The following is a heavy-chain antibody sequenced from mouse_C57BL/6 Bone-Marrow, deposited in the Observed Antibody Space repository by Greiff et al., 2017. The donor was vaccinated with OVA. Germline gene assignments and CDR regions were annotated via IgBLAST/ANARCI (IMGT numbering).Heavy chain of an antibody. CDR1: GYSFTGYY. V-gene: IGHV1-42*01. J-gene: IGHJ3*01. Sequence: VQLQQSGPELVKPGASVKISCKASGYSFTGYYMTWVKQSPAKSLEWIGEINPSTGGTTSNQQFKAKATLTVDKSSSTAYMQLKSLTSEDSAVYDCARGGTSPFAYWGQGTLVTVSA. CDR2: INPSTGGT. D-gene: IGHD4-1*01. CDR3: ARGGTSPFAY.